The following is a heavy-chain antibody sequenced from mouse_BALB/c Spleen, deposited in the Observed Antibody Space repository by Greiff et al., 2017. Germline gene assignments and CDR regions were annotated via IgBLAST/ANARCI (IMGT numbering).Heavy chain of an antibody. D-gene: IGHD2-4*01. Sequence: QVQLQQSGAELMKPVASVKISCKATGYTFSSYWIEWVKQRPGHGLEWIGEILPGSGSTNYNEKFKGKATFTADTSSNTAYMQLSSLTSEDSAVYYCARSGGYYDYDPSWFAYWGQGTLVTVSA. V-gene: IGHV1-9*01. CDR2: ILPGSGST. J-gene: IGHJ3*01. CDR1: GYTFSSYW. CDR3: ARSGGYYDYDPSWFAY.